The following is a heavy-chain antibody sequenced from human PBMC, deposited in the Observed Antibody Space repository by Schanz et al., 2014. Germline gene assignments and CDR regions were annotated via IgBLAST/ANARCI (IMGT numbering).Heavy chain of an antibody. J-gene: IGHJ4*02. CDR1: GVSISTNNW. D-gene: IGHD3-10*01. V-gene: IGHV4-4*02. CDR3: ARLLWFGEPRVDY. CDR2: ISHSGST. Sequence: QVHLQESGPGLVKPSETLSLTCTVSGVSISTNNWWSWVRQPPGRGLEWIGEISHSGSTNYNSSLKSRVTISADSSFNQFFLRLTSMTAPSPAVYYCARLLWFGEPRVDYWGQGTLVSVSS.